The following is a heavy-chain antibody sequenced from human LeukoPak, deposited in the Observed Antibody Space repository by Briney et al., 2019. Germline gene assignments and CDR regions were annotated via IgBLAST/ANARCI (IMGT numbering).Heavy chain of an antibody. V-gene: IGHV1-69*04. CDR1: GGTFSSYA. CDR3: ARDEVGAALGY. J-gene: IGHJ4*02. Sequence: SVKDSCKASGGTFSSYAISWVRQAPGQGLEWMRRIIPILGIANYAQKFQGRVTITADKSTSTAYMELSSLRSEDTAVYYCARDEVGAALGYWGQGTLVTVSS. D-gene: IGHD2-15*01. CDR2: IIPILGIA.